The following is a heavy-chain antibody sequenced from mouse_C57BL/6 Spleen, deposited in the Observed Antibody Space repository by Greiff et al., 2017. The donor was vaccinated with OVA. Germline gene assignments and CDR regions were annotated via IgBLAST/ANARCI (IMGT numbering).Heavy chain of an antibody. D-gene: IGHD4-1*01. J-gene: IGHJ2*01. CDR3: TDITGTIFDY. V-gene: IGHV6-3*01. CDR2: IKLKSDNYAT. Sequence: EVQGVESGGGLVQPGGSMKLSCVASGFTFSDHWMNWVRQSPEKGLEWLAQIKLKSDNYATHYAESVKGRFTISRDDSKSSVYLQMNNLWAEDTGIYYCTDITGTIFDYWGQGTTLTVSS. CDR1: GFTFSDHW.